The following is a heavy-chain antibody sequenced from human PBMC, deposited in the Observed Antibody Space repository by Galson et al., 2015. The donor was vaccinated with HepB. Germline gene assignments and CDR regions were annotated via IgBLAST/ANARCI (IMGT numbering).Heavy chain of an antibody. CDR3: AREYCSGGSCYSFFPDY. Sequence: SVKVSCKASGYTFTSYYMHWVRQAPGQGLEWMGIINPGGGSTSYAQKFQGRVTMTRDTSTSTVYMELSSLRAEDTAVYYCAREYCSGGSCYSFFPDYWGQGTLVTVSS. D-gene: IGHD2-15*01. J-gene: IGHJ4*02. CDR2: INPGGGST. V-gene: IGHV1-46*01. CDR1: GYTFTSYY.